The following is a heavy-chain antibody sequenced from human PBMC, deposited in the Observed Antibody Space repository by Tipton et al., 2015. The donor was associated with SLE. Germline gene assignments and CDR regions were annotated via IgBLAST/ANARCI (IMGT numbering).Heavy chain of an antibody. CDR3: AREEGDYYNYAWFDP. J-gene: IGHJ5*02. CDR1: GGSISTYY. D-gene: IGHD2-21*02. CDR2: IYYSGIT. V-gene: IGHV4-59*01. Sequence: TLSLTCTVSGGSISTYYWNWIRQPPGKGLEWVGYIYYSGITYYNPSLKSRVSISVDTTKNQFSLRLTSVTAADTAVYYCAREEGDYYNYAWFDPWGQGTLVTVSS.